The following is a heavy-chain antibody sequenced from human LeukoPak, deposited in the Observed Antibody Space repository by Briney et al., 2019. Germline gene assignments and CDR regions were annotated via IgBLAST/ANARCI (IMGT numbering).Heavy chain of an antibody. D-gene: IGHD6-19*01. CDR3: ARYYLQWLARSTNWFDP. V-gene: IGHV4-34*01. CDR1: DGSLSGYY. Sequence: PSETLSLTCAVYDGSLSGYYWSWIRQPPGKGLEWIGEINHSGSTNYNPSLKSRVTISVDTSKNQFSLKLSSVTAADTAVYYCARYYLQWLARSTNWFDPWGQGTLVTVSS. J-gene: IGHJ5*02. CDR2: INHSGST.